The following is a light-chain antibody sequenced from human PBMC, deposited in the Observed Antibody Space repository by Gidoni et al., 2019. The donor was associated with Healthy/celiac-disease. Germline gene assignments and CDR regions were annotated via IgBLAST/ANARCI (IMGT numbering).Light chain of an antibody. J-gene: IGKJ1*01. CDR3: LQDYNYPWT. CDR2: AAS. CDR1: QGIRND. V-gene: IGKV1-6*01. Sequence: AIQMTQSPSSLSASVGDRVTIACRASQGIRNDLGWYQQKTGKAPKLLIYAASSLQSGVPSRVSVSGSGTDFTLTISSLQPEDFATYYCLQDYNYPWTFGQGTKVEIK.